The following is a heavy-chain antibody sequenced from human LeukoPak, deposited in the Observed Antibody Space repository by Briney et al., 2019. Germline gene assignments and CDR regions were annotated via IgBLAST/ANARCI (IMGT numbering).Heavy chain of an antibody. J-gene: IGHJ4*02. CDR3: TRSDYYDSSGYYHFDY. CDR2: IRSKAYGGTT. V-gene: IGHV3-49*04. D-gene: IGHD3-22*01. CDR1: GFTFSDYS. Sequence: GGSLRLSCAASGFTFSDYSMSWVRQAPGKGLEWVGFIRSKAYGGTTEYAASVKGRFTISRDDSKSIAYLQMNSLKTEDTAVYYCTRSDYYDSSGYYHFDYWGQGTLVTVSS.